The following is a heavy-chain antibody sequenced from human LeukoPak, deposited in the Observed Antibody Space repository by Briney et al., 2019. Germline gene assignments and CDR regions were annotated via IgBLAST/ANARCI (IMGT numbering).Heavy chain of an antibody. CDR3: ARRVFSGWGYYFDY. D-gene: IGHD6-19*01. Sequence: GASVKVSCKASGYTFTSHQMHWVRQAPGEGLEWVGIINPNGGSPHFAQKLQGRVTMITDMSTSTVYMELSSLRSDDTAIYYCARRVFSGWGYYFDYWGQGTLVTVSS. V-gene: IGHV1-46*04. J-gene: IGHJ4*02. CDR2: INPNGGSP. CDR1: GYTFTSHQ.